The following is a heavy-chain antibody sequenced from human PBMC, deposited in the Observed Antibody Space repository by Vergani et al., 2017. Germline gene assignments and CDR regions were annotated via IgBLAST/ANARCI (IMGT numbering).Heavy chain of an antibody. CDR1: GGSISSGGYY. CDR2: INHSVST. Sequence: QVQLQESGPGLVKPSQTLSLTCTVSGGSISSGGYYWSWIRQHPGKGLEWIGEINHSVSTNYNPSLKSRVTISVDTSKNQFSLKLSSVTAADTAVYYCARGVGLRSVWYFDLWGRGTLVTVSS. CDR3: ARGVGLRSVWYFDL. J-gene: IGHJ2*01. D-gene: IGHD5-12*01. V-gene: IGHV4-31*03.